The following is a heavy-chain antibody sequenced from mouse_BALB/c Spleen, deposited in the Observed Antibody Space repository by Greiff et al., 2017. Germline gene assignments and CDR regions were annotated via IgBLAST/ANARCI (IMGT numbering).Heavy chain of an antibody. CDR2: IRNKANGYTT. Sequence: EVMLVESGGGLVQPGGSLRLSCAPSGFTFTDYYMSWVRQPPGKALEWLGFIRNKANGYTTEYSASVKGRFTISRDNSQSILYLQMNTLRAEDSATYYCARDLNYGSHWYVDVWGAGTTVTVSS. CDR3: ARDLNYGSHWYVDV. D-gene: IGHD1-2*01. CDR1: GFTFTDYY. V-gene: IGHV7-3*02. J-gene: IGHJ1*01.